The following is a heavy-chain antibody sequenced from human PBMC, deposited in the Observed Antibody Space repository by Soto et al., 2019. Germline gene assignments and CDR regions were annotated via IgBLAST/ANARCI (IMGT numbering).Heavy chain of an antibody. V-gene: IGHV5-10-1*01. Sequence: PGESLKISCKGSGYSFTSYWISWVRQMPGKGLEWMGRIDPSDSYTNYSPSFQGHVTISADKSISTAYLQWSSLKASDTAMYYCARRVVVPAALVGMDVWGQGTTVTV. CDR2: IDPSDSYT. CDR1: GYSFTSYW. CDR3: ARRVVVPAALVGMDV. D-gene: IGHD2-2*01. J-gene: IGHJ6*02.